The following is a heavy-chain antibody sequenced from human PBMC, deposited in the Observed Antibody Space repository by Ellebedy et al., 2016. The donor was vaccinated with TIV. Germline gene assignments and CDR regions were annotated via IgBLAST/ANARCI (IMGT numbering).Heavy chain of an antibody. D-gene: IGHD6-13*01. CDR3: AGGSSSRTFDY. V-gene: IGHV4-39*01. Sequence: MPSETLSLTCTVSGGSISSSSYSWGWIRQPPGKGLEWIGSIYSSGSTYYNPSLKSRVTISVDTSKNQFSLKLSSVTAAETAVYYCAGGSSSRTFDYWGQGTLVTVSS. J-gene: IGHJ4*02. CDR1: GGSISSSSYS. CDR2: IYSSGST.